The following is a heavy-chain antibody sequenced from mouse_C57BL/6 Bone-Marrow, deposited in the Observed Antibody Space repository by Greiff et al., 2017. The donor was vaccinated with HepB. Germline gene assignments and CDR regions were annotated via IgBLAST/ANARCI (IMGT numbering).Heavy chain of an antibody. CDR2: LDPDTGGT. CDR1: GYTFTDYE. V-gene: IGHV1-15*01. J-gene: IGHJ1*03. Sequence: QVQLQQSGAELVRPGASVTLSCKASGYTFTDYEMHWVKQTPVHGLEWIGALDPDTGGTAYNQKFKGKAILTADKSSSTAYMQLRSLTSADSAVYYCTSLRHWYFDVWGTGTTVTVAS. CDR3: TSLRHWYFDV. D-gene: IGHD2-12*01.